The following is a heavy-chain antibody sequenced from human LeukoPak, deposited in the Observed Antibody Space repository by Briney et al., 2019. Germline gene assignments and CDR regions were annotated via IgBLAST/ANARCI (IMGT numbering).Heavy chain of an antibody. J-gene: IGHJ4*02. CDR3: ASAELLQGLYYFDY. CDR2: FDPEDGET. CDR1: GYTLTELS. Sequence: GASVKVSCKVSGYTLTELSMHWVRQAPGKGLEWMGGFDPEDGETIYAQKFQGRVTMTEDTSTDTAYMELSSLRSEDRAVYYCASAELLQGLYYFDYWGQGTLVTVSS. V-gene: IGHV1-24*01. D-gene: IGHD1-26*01.